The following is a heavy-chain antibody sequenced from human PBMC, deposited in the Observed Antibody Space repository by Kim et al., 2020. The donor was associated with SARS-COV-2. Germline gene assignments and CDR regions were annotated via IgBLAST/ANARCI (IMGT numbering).Heavy chain of an antibody. J-gene: IGHJ5*02. CDR2: IIPILGIA. D-gene: IGHD2-21*02. V-gene: IGHV1-69*04. CDR1: GGTFSSYA. Sequence: SVKVSCKASGGTFSSYAISWVRQAPGQGLEWMGRIIPILGIANYAQKFQGRVTITADKSTSTVYMELSSLRSEDTAVYYCARGYCGGDCHYRGWFDPWGQGTLVTVSS. CDR3: ARGYCGGDCHYRGWFDP.